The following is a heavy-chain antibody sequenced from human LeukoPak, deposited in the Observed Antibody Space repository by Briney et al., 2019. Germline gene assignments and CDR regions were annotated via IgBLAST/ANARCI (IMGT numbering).Heavy chain of an antibody. V-gene: IGHV4-34*01. CDR3: ARGYYGSGSHCCHMDV. J-gene: IGHJ6*03. CDR1: GGSFSGYY. D-gene: IGHD3-10*01. Sequence: SETLSLTCAVYGGSFSGYYWSWIRQPPGKGLEWIGEINHSGSTNYNSSLKGRVTISVDTSKNQFSLKLSSVTAADTAVYYCARGYYGSGSHCCHMDVWGKGTTITVS. CDR2: INHSGST.